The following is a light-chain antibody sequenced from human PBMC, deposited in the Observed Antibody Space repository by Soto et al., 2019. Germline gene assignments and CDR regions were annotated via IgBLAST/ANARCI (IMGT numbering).Light chain of an antibody. CDR1: QSVSK. V-gene: IGKV3-15*01. CDR3: QQYNDWPPT. CDR2: GAS. J-gene: IGKJ1*01. Sequence: EIVMTQSPATLSVSPGERATLSCKASQSVSKLAWYQQTPGQAPRLLIFGASARATGIPGRFSGSGSGTEFTLTISSLQSEDFAVYYCQQYNDWPPTLGQGTRVEIK.